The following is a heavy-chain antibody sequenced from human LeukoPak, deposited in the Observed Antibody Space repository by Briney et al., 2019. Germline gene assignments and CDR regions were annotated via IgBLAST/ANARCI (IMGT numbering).Heavy chain of an antibody. CDR1: GGSFSGYY. J-gene: IGHJ4*02. Sequence: PSETLSLTCAVYGGSFSGYYWSWIRQPPGKGLEWIGEINHSGSTNYNPSLKSRVTISVDMSKNQFSLKLSSVTAADTAVYYCARGALGLFFWGQGTLVTVSS. CDR2: INHSGST. V-gene: IGHV4-34*01. CDR3: ARGALGLFF. D-gene: IGHD3-3*02.